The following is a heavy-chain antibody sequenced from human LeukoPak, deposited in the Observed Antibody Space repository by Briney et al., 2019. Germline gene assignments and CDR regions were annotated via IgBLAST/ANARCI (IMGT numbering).Heavy chain of an antibody. CDR2: VHYNGST. J-gene: IGHJ4*02. D-gene: IGHD6-19*01. V-gene: IGHV4-59*08. CDR1: DGSITNND. Sequence: PSETLSLTCTVSDGSITNNDWSWVRQTPGKGLEFIGYVHYNGSTNYNPSLKSRVAISVDTSKNQFSLKLSSVTAADTAVYYCARQCCPAVAGTFLDYWGQGALVTVSS. CDR3: ARQCCPAVAGTFLDY.